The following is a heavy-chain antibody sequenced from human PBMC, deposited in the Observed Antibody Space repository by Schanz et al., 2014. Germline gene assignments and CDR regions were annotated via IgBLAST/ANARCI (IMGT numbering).Heavy chain of an antibody. D-gene: IGHD5-18*01. J-gene: IGHJ4*02. V-gene: IGHV4-30-2*06. Sequence: LQLQESGSGLMKPSQPLSLTCAVSGGSISSGVSSWNWLRPSPGKGREWIGYISYSGNTYYNPSLKSGVTISVDRSKSQFSMRLDSVTAADTAVYYCALRDTRYGAFASWGQGALVTVSS. CDR1: GGSISSGVSS. CDR3: ALRDTRYGAFAS. CDR2: ISYSGNT.